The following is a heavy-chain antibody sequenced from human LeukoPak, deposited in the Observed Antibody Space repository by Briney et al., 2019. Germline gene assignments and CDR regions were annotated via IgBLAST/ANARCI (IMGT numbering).Heavy chain of an antibody. J-gene: IGHJ1*01. V-gene: IGHV5-51*01. CDR2: IYPGDSDT. Sequence: GESLKISCKGSGYSFTSYWLGWVRQMPGKGLEWMGIIYPGDSDTRYSPSFQGQVTISADKSISTAYLQWSSLKASDTAMYYCARQSGYCSGGSCRKYFQHWGQGTLVTVSS. D-gene: IGHD2-15*01. CDR3: ARQSGYCSGGSCRKYFQH. CDR1: GYSFTSYW.